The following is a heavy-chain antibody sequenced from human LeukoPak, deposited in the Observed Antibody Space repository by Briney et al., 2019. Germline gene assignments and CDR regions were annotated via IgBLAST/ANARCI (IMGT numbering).Heavy chain of an antibody. CDR3: ARGFADYYYYMDV. V-gene: IGHV4-38-2*01. CDR1: GYSISSGYY. Sequence: PSETLSLTCAVSGYSISSGYYWGWIRQPPGKGLEWIGSIYHSGSTYYNPSLKSRVTISVDTSKNQFSLKLSSVTAADTAVYYCARGFADYYYYMDVWGKGTTVTVSS. J-gene: IGHJ6*03. CDR2: IYHSGST.